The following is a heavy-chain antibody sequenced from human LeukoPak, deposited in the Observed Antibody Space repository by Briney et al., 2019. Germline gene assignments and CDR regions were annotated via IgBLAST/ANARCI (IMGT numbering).Heavy chain of an antibody. CDR2: ISSSSRYT. CDR3: ARDEARGYDFRPQDH. J-gene: IGHJ4*02. CDR1: GFTVSGNY. D-gene: IGHD3-3*01. V-gene: IGHV3-21*01. Sequence: PGGSLRLSCAASGFTVSGNYMNWVRQAPGKGLEWVSSISSSSRYTFYVDSVKGRFTISRDNAKNSLYLQMNSLRVEDTAVYYCARDEARGYDFRPQDHWGQGTLVSVSS.